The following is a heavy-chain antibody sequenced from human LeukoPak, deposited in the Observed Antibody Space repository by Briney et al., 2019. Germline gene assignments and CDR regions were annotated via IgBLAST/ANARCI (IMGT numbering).Heavy chain of an antibody. J-gene: IGHJ6*02. D-gene: IGHD3-10*01. V-gene: IGHV4-59*08. CDR3: ARRSYGSASPLRMDV. Sequence: SETLSLTCTVSGGSISSYYWTWIRQPPGKGLEWIGYIYYSGSTNYNPSLKSRVTISVDKSKNQFPLKLSAETAAGTAVYYCARRSYGSASPLRMDVWGQGTTVTVSS. CDR1: GGSISSYY. CDR2: IYYSGST.